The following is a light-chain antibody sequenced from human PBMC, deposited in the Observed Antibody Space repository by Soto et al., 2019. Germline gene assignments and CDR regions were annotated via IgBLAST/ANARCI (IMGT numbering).Light chain of an antibody. CDR2: WAS. CDR1: QSVLYSSNNKNY. CDR3: QQYYDAPQN. J-gene: IGKJ1*01. V-gene: IGKV4-1*01. Sequence: DIVMTQSPDSLAVSLGERATINCKSSQSVLYSSNNKNYLACDQQKPGQPPKLLIYWASTRESGVPDRFSGSGSGTDFTLTISSLQAEDVAVYYCQQYYDAPQNFGQGTKVEIK.